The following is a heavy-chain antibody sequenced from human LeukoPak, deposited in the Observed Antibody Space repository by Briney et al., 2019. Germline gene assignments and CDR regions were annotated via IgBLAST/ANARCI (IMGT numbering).Heavy chain of an antibody. J-gene: IGHJ5*02. V-gene: IGHV1-2*02. CDR2: INPNSGGT. CDR1: GYTFTGYY. Sequence: ASVKVSCKASGYTFTGYYMHWVRQAPGQGLEWMGWINPNSGGTNYAQKFQGRVTMTRDTSISTAYMELSRLGSDDTAVYYCARDDVDYSNYRGGKNWFDPWGQGTLVTVSS. D-gene: IGHD4-11*01. CDR3: ARDDVDYSNYRGGKNWFDP.